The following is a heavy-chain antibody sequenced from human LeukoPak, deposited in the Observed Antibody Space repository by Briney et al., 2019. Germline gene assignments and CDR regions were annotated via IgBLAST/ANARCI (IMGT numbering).Heavy chain of an antibody. D-gene: IGHD4-23*01. CDR2: FDPEEGET. CDR1: GHSLAELA. Sequence: GASVKVSCKVSGHSLAELAMHWVRQAPGKRLEWVGGFDPEEGETFYAQEVLGRVSMTEDTSTDTAYMELSSLTSEDTAVYYCAILPLTVVTPLDVWGQGTTVTVSS. V-gene: IGHV1-24*01. J-gene: IGHJ6*02. CDR3: AILPLTVVTPLDV.